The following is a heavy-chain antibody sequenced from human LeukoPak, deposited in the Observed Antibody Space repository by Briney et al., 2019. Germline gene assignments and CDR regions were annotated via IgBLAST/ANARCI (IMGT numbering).Heavy chain of an antibody. CDR1: GYTFTSYD. V-gene: IGHV1-8*01. CDR2: MNPNSGDT. D-gene: IGHD3-10*01. CDR3: ARSGFGSGISFDL. J-gene: IGHJ5*02. Sequence: ASVKVSCKASGYTFTSYDINWVRQATGQGLEWMGWMNPNSGDTGYPQKIQGRVTMTRDTSITTAYMELSSLGSEDTAVYYCARSGFGSGISFDLWGQGTLVTVSS.